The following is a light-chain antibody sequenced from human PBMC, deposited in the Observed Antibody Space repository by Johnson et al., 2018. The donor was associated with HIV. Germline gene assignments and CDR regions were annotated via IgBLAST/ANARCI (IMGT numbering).Light chain of an antibody. Sequence: QSVLTQAPSVSAAPGQKVTISCSGSNSNIGSNYVSWYQQLPGTAPKLLIYDNNKRPSGIPDRFSGSKSGTSATLGITGLQTGDEADYYCGTWDSSLSAHYVFGTGTKVTVL. CDR3: GTWDSSLSAHYV. CDR2: DNN. J-gene: IGLJ1*01. V-gene: IGLV1-51*01. CDR1: NSNIGSNY.